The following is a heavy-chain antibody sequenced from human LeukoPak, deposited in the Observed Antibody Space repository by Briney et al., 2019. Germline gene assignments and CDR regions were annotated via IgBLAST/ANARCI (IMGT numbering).Heavy chain of an antibody. V-gene: IGHV4-39*01. CDR2: IYYSGST. Sequence: PSETLSLTCTVSGGSISSSSYYWGWIRQPPGKELEWIGSIYYSGSTYYNPSLKSRVTISVDTSKNQFSLKLSSVTAADTAVYYCASIYDILTGPRSYPFDYWGQGTLVTVSS. CDR1: GGSISSSSYY. D-gene: IGHD3-9*01. J-gene: IGHJ4*02. CDR3: ASIYDILTGPRSYPFDY.